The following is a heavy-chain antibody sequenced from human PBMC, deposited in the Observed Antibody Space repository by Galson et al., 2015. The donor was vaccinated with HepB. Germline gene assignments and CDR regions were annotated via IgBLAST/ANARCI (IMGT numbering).Heavy chain of an antibody. CDR1: GYSFTSYW. CDR3: ARHPDAMRTFDI. J-gene: IGHJ3*02. CDR2: IHPGDSDI. Sequence: QSGAEVKKPGESLKISCKGSGYSFTSYWIGWVRQMPGKGLEWMGLIHPGDSDIRYSPSFQGQVTISADKSINTAYLQWSTLKASDSAMYYCARHPDAMRTFDIWGQGTMVTVSS. V-gene: IGHV5-51*01.